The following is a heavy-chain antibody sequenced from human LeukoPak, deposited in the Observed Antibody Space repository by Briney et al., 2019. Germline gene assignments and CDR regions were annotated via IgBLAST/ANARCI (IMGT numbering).Heavy chain of an antibody. Sequence: HPGGTVRLSCSAYGFTFCNNWMTWISQVPGQGLEGVVNIKEDGSKESYVDYVKGRVTISRDDAKNSLYMEINSLRVEDTAVYYCVRGWFLSVWSYHWDVWGQGTTVTVSS. CDR1: GFTFCNNW. CDR3: VRGWFLSVWSYHWDV. D-gene: IGHD3-10*01. J-gene: IGHJ6*02. CDR2: IKEDGSKE. V-gene: IGHV3-7*01.